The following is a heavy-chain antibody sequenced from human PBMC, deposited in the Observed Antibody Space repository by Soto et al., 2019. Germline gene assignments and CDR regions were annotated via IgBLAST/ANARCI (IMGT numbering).Heavy chain of an antibody. D-gene: IGHD1-26*01. Sequence: QVQLVQSGAEVEKPGASVKVSCKASGYTFISYSITWVRQAPGQGLEWMGWISGYNGNTNYAQSIQGRATLTPDTSTATAYMELWSLRSDDTAVYYCARGPGLYSGSYYLDYWGQGTLVTVSS. J-gene: IGHJ4*02. CDR3: ARGPGLYSGSYYLDY. CDR1: GYTFISYS. CDR2: ISGYNGNT. V-gene: IGHV1-18*01.